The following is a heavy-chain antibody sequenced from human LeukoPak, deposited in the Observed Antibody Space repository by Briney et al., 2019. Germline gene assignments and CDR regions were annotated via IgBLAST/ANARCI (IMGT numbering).Heavy chain of an antibody. CDR3: ATDTGYSGYEAPDN. D-gene: IGHD5-12*01. V-gene: IGHV1-18*04. J-gene: IGHJ4*02. CDR2: INVYNGNT. Sequence: ASVNVSCKPSGYTFSNYGISWVRQAPGQGLEWMGWINVYNGNTRYAQKFQGRLTVNTDTSTSTAFMELESLRPDDTAVYYCATDTGYSGYEAPDNWGQGTQVTVSS. CDR1: GYTFSNYG.